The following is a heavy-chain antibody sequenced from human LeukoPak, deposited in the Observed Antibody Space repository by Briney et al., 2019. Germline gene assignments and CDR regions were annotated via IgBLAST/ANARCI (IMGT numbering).Heavy chain of an antibody. D-gene: IGHD3-22*01. Sequence: SETLSLTCTVSGGSISSYYWSWIRQPPGKGLEWIGYIYYSGSTNYNPSLKSRVTISVDTSKNQFSLKLSSVTAADTAVYYCARAQYYYDSSGYSDIQALAKRTRFDPWGQGTLVTVSS. CDR3: ARAQYYYDSSGYSDIQALAKRTRFDP. J-gene: IGHJ5*02. V-gene: IGHV4-59*01. CDR1: GGSISSYY. CDR2: IYYSGST.